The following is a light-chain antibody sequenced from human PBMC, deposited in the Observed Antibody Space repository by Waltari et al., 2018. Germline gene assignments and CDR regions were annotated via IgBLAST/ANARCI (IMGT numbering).Light chain of an antibody. V-gene: IGLV2-8*01. J-gene: IGLJ2*01. CDR1: SREVGGYNC. CDR2: EVS. Sequence: ALTQPPSGSGSPGRSVTIPVTGTSREVGGYNCVSWSHQHPGKAPKLMVYEVSKRTSGVPDRFSGSKSGNTASLTVSGLQAEDEADYYCSSYAGSNNGVVFGGGTKLTVL. CDR3: SSYAGSNNGVV.